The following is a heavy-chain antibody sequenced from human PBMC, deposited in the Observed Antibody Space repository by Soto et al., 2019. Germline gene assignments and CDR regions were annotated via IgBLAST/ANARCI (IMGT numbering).Heavy chain of an antibody. Sequence: RLSGAASGFTFSIYAMSCVVQAPGKGREWVSAISGSGGSTYYADSVKGRFTISRDNSKNTLYLQMNSLRAEDTAVYYCAKRRGVYYYYYGMDVWGQGTTVTVSS. CDR2: ISGSGGST. CDR3: AKRRGVYYYYYGMDV. D-gene: IGHD3-10*01. V-gene: IGHV3-23*01. CDR1: GFTFSIYA. J-gene: IGHJ6*02.